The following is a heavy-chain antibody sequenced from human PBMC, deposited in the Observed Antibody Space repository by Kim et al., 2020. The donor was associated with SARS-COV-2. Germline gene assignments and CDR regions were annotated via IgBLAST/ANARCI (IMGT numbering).Heavy chain of an antibody. CDR2: IYYSGST. D-gene: IGHD2-2*01. CDR1: GGSISSGGYY. Sequence: SETLSLTCTVSGGSISSGGYYWSWIRQHPGKGLEWIGYIYYSGSTYYNPSLKSRVTISVDTSKNQFSLKLSSVTAADTAVYYCARDPTGYCSSTCCCTGGAFDIWGQGTMVTVSS. CDR3: ARDPTGYCSSTCCCTGGAFDI. V-gene: IGHV4-31*03. J-gene: IGHJ3*02.